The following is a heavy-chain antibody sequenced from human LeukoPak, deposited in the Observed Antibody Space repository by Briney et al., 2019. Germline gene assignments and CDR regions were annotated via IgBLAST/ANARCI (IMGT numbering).Heavy chain of an antibody. D-gene: IGHD1-7*01. CDR2: IKQDGNEK. CDR3: ARPKNRKNYWRAFDI. CDR1: GFTFSDYW. Sequence: PGGSLRLSCVASGFTFSDYWMTWVRQAPGTGLEWVANIKQDGNEKYYVDSVKGRFTISRDNAKNSLHLQMDNLRAEDTAVYYCARPKNRKNYWRAFDIWGQGTMVTVSS. V-gene: IGHV3-7*03. J-gene: IGHJ3*02.